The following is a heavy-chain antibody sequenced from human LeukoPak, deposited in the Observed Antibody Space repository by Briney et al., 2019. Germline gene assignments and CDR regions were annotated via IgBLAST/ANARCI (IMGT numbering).Heavy chain of an antibody. V-gene: IGHV4-61*02. D-gene: IGHD3-22*01. Sequence: SETLSLTCTVSGGSVSSGNYYWSWIRQPAGKGLEWIGRIWADGAPTYRPSLKSRVTISVDTSKNQFSLRLSSVTAADTAVYYCARGRDSRGYQFMGFDSWGQGALVTVSS. CDR1: GGSVSSGNYY. CDR2: IWADGAP. CDR3: ARGRDSRGYQFMGFDS. J-gene: IGHJ4*02.